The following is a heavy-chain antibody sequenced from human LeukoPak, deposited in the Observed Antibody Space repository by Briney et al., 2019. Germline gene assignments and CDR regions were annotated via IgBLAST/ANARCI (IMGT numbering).Heavy chain of an antibody. CDR2: ISYDGSNK. Sequence: GGSLRLSCAASGFTFSSYAMHWVRQAPGKGLEWVAVISYDGSNKYYADSVKGRFTISRDNSKNTLYLQMNSLRAEDTAVYYCARDNSHSNIYSTRGNAFDMWGQGTMVAVSS. V-gene: IGHV3-30-3*01. D-gene: IGHD3-16*01. CDR1: GFTFSSYA. CDR3: ARDNSHSNIYSTRGNAFDM. J-gene: IGHJ3*02.